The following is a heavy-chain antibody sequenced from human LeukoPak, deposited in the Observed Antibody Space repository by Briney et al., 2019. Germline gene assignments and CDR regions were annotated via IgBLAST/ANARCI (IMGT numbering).Heavy chain of an antibody. CDR3: AKDTALSSNYGSGYMDV. CDR1: GFTVSSNY. CDR2: IYSGGNI. Sequence: GGSLRLSCVASGFTVSSNYMNWVRQAPGKGLEWVSVIYSGGNIYYADSVKGRFTISRDNSKNTLHLQMISLSADDSAVYFCAKDTALSSNYGSGYMDVWGKGTTVIVSS. V-gene: IGHV3-66*01. D-gene: IGHD4-11*01. J-gene: IGHJ6*03.